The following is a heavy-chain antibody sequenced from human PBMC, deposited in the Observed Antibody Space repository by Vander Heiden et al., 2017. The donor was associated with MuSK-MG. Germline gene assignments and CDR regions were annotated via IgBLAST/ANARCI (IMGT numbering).Heavy chain of an antibody. CDR3: ARGGSFNSWFDP. CDR1: GGAFSCYY. D-gene: IGHD1-26*01. V-gene: IGHV4-34*01. Sequence: QVQLQQWGAGLLKPSETLSLTCAVYGGAFSCYYWRWIGQTPGQGLEWIGEINPSGSTNYNPSLKSRVTISVDTSKNQFSLKLSSVTAADTAVYYCARGGSFNSWFDPWGQGTLVTVSS. CDR2: INPSGST. J-gene: IGHJ5*02.